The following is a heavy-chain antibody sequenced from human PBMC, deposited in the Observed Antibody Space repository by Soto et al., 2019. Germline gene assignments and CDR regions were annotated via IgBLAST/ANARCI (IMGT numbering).Heavy chain of an antibody. V-gene: IGHV3-21*01. Sequence: EVQLVESGGGLVKPGGSLRLSCAASGFNFIGHSMNWFRQAPGKGLEWISSIGDSSNFIYYAASVRGRFTISRDNADNALYLQMDSLRAEDTGIYYCASDQTYLRLGYSDYWGQGALVTVSS. CDR3: ASDQTYLRLGYSDY. J-gene: IGHJ4*02. CDR1: GFNFIGHS. CDR2: IGDSSNFI. D-gene: IGHD5-18*01.